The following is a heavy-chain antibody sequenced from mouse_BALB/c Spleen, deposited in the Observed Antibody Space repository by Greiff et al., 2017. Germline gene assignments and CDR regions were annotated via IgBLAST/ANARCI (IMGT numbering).Heavy chain of an antibody. CDR1: GFTFSSFG. CDR3: ARGDGYRYFDV. J-gene: IGHJ1*01. D-gene: IGHD2-3*01. V-gene: IGHV5-17*02. Sequence: DVKLVESGGGLVQPGGSRKLSCAASGFTFSSFGMHWVRQAPEKGLEWVAYISSGSSTIYYADTVKGRFTISRDNPKNTLFLQMTSLRSEDTAMYYCARGDGYRYFDVWGAGTTVTVSS. CDR2: ISSGSSTI.